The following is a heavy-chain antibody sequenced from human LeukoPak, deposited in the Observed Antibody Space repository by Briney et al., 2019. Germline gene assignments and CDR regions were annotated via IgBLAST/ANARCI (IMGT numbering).Heavy chain of an antibody. V-gene: IGHV3-11*01. CDR3: AREVQLEPSTAAFDI. D-gene: IGHD1-1*01. CDR2: VSSSGSTI. Sequence: GGSLRLSCAASGFTFSDYYMSWIRQAPGKGLEWVSYVSSSGSTIYYADSVKGRFTISRDNAKNSLYLQMNSLRAEDTAVYYCAREVQLEPSTAAFDIWGQGTMVTVSS. J-gene: IGHJ3*02. CDR1: GFTFSDYY.